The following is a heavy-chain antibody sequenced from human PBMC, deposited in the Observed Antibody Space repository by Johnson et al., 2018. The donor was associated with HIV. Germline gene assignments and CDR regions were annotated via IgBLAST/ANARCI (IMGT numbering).Heavy chain of an antibody. CDR2: IWYDESNK. Sequence: QVQLVESGGGVVQPGRSLRLSCAASGFTFSSYGMHWVRQAPGKGLEWVAVIWYDESNKYYADSVKGRFTISRDNSKNTLYLQMNSLRAEDTAVYYCANSPLSPSGSYPHAPDASVWDIWGQGTMVTVSS. CDR1: GFTFSSYG. J-gene: IGHJ3*02. CDR3: ANSPLSPSGSYPHAPDASVWDI. D-gene: IGHD1-26*01. V-gene: IGHV3-33*06.